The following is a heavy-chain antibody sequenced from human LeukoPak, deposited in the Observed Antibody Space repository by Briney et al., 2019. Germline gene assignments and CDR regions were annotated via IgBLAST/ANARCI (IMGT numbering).Heavy chain of an antibody. CDR2: ISSSSSYI. D-gene: IGHD6-6*01. Sequence: GGSLRLSCAASGFTFSSYSMNWVRQAPGKGLEWVSSISSSSSYIYYADSVKGRFTISRDNAKNSLYLQMNSLRAEDTAVYYCARGGLLSIAAPPFDYWGQGTLVTVSS. CDR1: GFTFSSYS. V-gene: IGHV3-21*01. CDR3: ARGGLLSIAAPPFDY. J-gene: IGHJ4*02.